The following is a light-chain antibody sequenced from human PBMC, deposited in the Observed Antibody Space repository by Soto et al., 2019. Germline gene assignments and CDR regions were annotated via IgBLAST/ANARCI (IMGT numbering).Light chain of an antibody. CDR2: KAT. CDR3: QQYSAFPWT. J-gene: IGKJ1*01. Sequence: DIQMTQSPSTLSASVGDIVTITCRASQDISAWLAWYQQKPGKPPKLVIYKATALETGVPSRFSGSGSGTEFTLNISSLQPDDFKTYYCQQYSAFPWTFGQGTKVDIK. V-gene: IGKV1-5*03. CDR1: QDISAW.